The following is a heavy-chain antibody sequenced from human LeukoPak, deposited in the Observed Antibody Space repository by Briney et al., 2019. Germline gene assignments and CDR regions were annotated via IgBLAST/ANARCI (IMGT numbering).Heavy chain of an antibody. J-gene: IGHJ4*02. CDR3: ARYGGSGDTRGYFDY. Sequence: SETLSLSCIVPGGSISSYYWTWIWWPAGKGLEWFGRIYNGGSTNYNSSLKSRVTMSVDTSKNQFSLKLSSATAADTAVYYCARYGGSGDTRGYFDYWGQGTLVTVSS. CDR1: GGSISSYY. CDR2: IYNGGST. D-gene: IGHD2-21*02. V-gene: IGHV4-4*07.